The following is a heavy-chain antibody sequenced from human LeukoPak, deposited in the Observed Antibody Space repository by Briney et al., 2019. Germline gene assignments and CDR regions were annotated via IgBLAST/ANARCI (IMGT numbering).Heavy chain of an antibody. Sequence: GGSLRLSCAASGFTFSSYWMSWVRQAPGKGLEWVSYISSSGSTIYYADSVKGRFTISRDNAKNSLYLQMNSLRAEDTAVYYCARGSVYSSSWYLAGPYYYYMDVWGKGTTVTVSS. J-gene: IGHJ6*03. CDR1: GFTFSSYW. CDR2: ISSSGSTI. D-gene: IGHD6-13*01. CDR3: ARGSVYSSSWYLAGPYYYYMDV. V-gene: IGHV3-48*04.